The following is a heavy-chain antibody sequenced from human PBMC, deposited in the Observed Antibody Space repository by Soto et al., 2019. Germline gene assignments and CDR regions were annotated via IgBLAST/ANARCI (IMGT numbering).Heavy chain of an antibody. CDR2: IIPIFGTA. J-gene: IGHJ5*02. V-gene: IGHV1-69*12. Sequence: QVQLVQSGAEVKKPGSSVKVSCKASGGTFSSYAISWVRQAPGQGLEWMGGIIPIFGTANYAQKFQGRVTITADESPSTAYMELSSLRSEDTAVYYCARVPSSGSYPYNWFDPWGQGTLVTVSS. CDR1: GGTFSSYA. D-gene: IGHD3-10*01. CDR3: ARVPSSGSYPYNWFDP.